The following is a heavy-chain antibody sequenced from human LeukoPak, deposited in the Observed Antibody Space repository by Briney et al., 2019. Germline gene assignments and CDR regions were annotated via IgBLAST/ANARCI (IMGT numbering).Heavy chain of an antibody. Sequence: PSETLSLTCTVSGDSISSYYWSWIRQPPGKGLEWIGYIYYSGSTNYNPSLKSRVTISVDMSKNQFSLNLSSVTAADTAVYYCARVVRGDEEDYWGQGSLVTVSS. V-gene: IGHV4-59*12. CDR2: IYYSGST. CDR3: ARVVRGDEEDY. CDR1: GDSISSYY. J-gene: IGHJ4*02. D-gene: IGHD7-27*01.